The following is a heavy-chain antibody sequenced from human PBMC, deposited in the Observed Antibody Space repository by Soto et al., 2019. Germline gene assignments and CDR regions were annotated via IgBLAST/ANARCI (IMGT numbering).Heavy chain of an antibody. CDR3: ARDIAREDTAMVYFDY. CDR2: ISWNSGSI. CDR1: GFTFDDYA. J-gene: IGHJ4*02. D-gene: IGHD5-18*01. Sequence: PGGSLRLSCAASGFTFDDYAMHWVRQAPGKGLEWVSGISWNSGSIGYADSVKGRFTISRDNAKNSLYLQMNSLRSEDTAVYYCARDIAREDTAMVYFDYWGQGTLVTVSS. V-gene: IGHV3-9*01.